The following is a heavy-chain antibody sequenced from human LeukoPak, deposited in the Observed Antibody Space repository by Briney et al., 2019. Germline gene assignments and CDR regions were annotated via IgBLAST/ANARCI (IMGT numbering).Heavy chain of an antibody. J-gene: IGHJ4*02. V-gene: IGHV3-23*01. D-gene: IGHD3-10*01. CDR1: GFTFSSYV. Sequence: PGASLRLSCAASGFTFSSYVMSWVRQAPGEGLEWVSAISGSGDGTYYADSVKGRFTISRDNSKNTLYLQMNSLRAEDTAVYYCARVIMVRGVIITFDYWGQGTLVTVSS. CDR2: ISGSGDGT. CDR3: ARVIMVRGVIITFDY.